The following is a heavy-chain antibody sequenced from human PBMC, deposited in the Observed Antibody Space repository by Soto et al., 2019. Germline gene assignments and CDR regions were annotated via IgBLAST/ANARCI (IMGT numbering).Heavy chain of an antibody. J-gene: IGHJ4*02. CDR1: GHSISSSNYY. D-gene: IGHD4-17*01. V-gene: IGHV4-39*07. CDR2: IFYSGFT. CDR3: ARRYGASFDY. Sequence: SETLSLTCTVSGHSISSSNYYWGWIRQPPGKGLEWIGSIFYSGFTYYNPSLKSRVTISVDTSKNQFSLKLSSVTAADTAVYYCARRYGASFDYWGQGTLVTVSS.